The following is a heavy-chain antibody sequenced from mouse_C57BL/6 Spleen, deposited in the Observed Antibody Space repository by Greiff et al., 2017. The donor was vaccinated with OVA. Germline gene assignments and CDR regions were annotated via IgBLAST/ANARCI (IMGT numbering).Heavy chain of an antibody. J-gene: IGHJ1*03. CDR1: GYPFTSYW. CDR2: IYPGSGST. Sequence: QVELPHPVSSLLKPGASVKISFPSSGYPFTSYWITWVKQRPGQGLEWIGDIYPGSGSTNYNEKFKSKATLTVDTSSSTAYMQLSSLTSEDSAVYYCARSAVVGNWYFDVWGTGTTVTVSS. D-gene: IGHD1-1*01. V-gene: IGHV1-55*01. CDR3: ARSAVVGNWYFDV.